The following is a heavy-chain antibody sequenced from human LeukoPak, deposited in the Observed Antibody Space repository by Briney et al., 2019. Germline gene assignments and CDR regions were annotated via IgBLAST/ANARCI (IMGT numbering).Heavy chain of an antibody. CDR1: GFTFNAYY. Sequence: ASVKVSCKASGFTFNAYYILWVRQAPGQGLEWMGWINPNTGDTNFAQKFQGRVAMTRDTSLSTAYMDLSRLTSDDTAVYYCARDWPGISLHFDLWGRGTLITVSS. CDR3: ARDWPGISLHFDL. D-gene: IGHD2-15*01. V-gene: IGHV1-2*02. J-gene: IGHJ2*01. CDR2: INPNTGDT.